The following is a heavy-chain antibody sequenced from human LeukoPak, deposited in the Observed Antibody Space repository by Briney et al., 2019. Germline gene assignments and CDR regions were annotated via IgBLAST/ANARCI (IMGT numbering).Heavy chain of an antibody. Sequence: GASVKVSCKASGYTFTGYYMHWVRQAPGQGLEWMGWINPNSGGTNYAQKFQGRVTMTRDTSISTAYMELSRLRSDGTAVYYCARDNLAYCGGDCLDAFDIWGQGTMVTVSS. V-gene: IGHV1-2*02. CDR3: ARDNLAYCGGDCLDAFDI. CDR2: INPNSGGT. D-gene: IGHD2-21*01. CDR1: GYTFTGYY. J-gene: IGHJ3*02.